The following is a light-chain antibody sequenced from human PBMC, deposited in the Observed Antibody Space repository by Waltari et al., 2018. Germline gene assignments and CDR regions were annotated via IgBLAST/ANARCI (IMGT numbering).Light chain of an antibody. J-gene: IGLJ3*02. CDR2: EVS. CDR3: CSYVGSGTWV. Sequence: QSALTQPASVSGSPGQSITISCTGSNSNIGPYRLAYWFQHPPGKAPHPIIYEVSQRPSGVSVRFSGSKSGNTASLTISGLQAEDEADYYCCSYVGSGTWVFGGGTRLTVL. V-gene: IGLV2-23*02. CDR1: NSNIGPYRL.